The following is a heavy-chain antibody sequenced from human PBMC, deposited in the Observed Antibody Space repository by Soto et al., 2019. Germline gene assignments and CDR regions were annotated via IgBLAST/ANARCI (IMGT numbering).Heavy chain of an antibody. CDR2: IGANGGGT. V-gene: IGHV3-23*01. Sequence: EVKLLEPGGGLVQPGGSLRLSCAASGFTFSNFFMSWVRQAPGKGLDWVSGIGANGGGTYYADSVKGRFIISRDNSKNTLYLQMNSLRAEDTAIYYCARDPNGDYLGAFDFWGQKTMVTVSS. D-gene: IGHD4-17*01. J-gene: IGHJ3*01. CDR1: GFTFSNFF. CDR3: ARDPNGDYLGAFDF.